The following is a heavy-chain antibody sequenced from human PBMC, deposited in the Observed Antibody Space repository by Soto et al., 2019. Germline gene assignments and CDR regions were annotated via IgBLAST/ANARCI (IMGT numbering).Heavy chain of an antibody. J-gene: IGHJ3*01. V-gene: IGHV1-2*02. CDR3: ARDRVRTPEGVDSFEL. Sequence: RASVKVSCKASGYVFSNYFMHWVRQAPGQGLEWMGYINPQSGGSKYEDNFQDRVTMTRDTPKTTVYMELRGLTSDDTAVYYCARDRVRTPEGVDSFELWGQGTLVTVS. D-gene: IGHD3-10*01. CDR2: INPQSGGS. CDR1: GYVFSNYF.